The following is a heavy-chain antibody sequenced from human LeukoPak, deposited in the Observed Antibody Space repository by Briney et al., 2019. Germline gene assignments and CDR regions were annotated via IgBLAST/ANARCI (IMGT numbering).Heavy chain of an antibody. J-gene: IGHJ4*02. CDR1: GGSISGYY. D-gene: IGHD3-10*01. V-gene: IGHV4-34*01. CDR2: INHSGST. CDR3: ARRITMVRGVIKIRSYYFDY. Sequence: SETLSLTCTVSGGSISGYYWSWIRQPPGKGLEWIGEINHSGSTNYNPSLKSRVTISVDTSKNQFSLKLSSVTAADTAVYYCARRITMVRGVIKIRSYYFDYWGQGTLVTVSS.